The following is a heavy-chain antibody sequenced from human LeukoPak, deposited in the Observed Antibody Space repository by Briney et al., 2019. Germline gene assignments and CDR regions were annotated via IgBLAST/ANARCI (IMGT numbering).Heavy chain of an antibody. CDR1: GGSISSYY. J-gene: IGHJ4*02. Sequence: SETLSLTCTVSGGSISSYYWSWIRQPPGKGLEWIGYIYYSGSTNYNPSLKSRVTISVDTSKNQFSLKLSSVTAADTAVYYCARGGQQLDFDYWGQGTLVTVSS. CDR2: IYYSGST. D-gene: IGHD6-13*01. CDR3: ARGGQQLDFDY. V-gene: IGHV4-59*12.